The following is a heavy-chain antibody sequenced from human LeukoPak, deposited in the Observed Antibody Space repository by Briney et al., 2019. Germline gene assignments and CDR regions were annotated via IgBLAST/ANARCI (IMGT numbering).Heavy chain of an antibody. CDR1: GYTFTSYG. CDR3: ARSLTVVVAAARFDP. V-gene: IGHV1-18*01. CDR2: ISAYNGNT. Sequence: ASVKVSCKASGYTFTSYGISWVRQAPGQGLEWMGWISAYNGNTNYAQKLQGIVTMTTDTSTSTAYMELRSLRSDDTAVYYCARSLTVVVAAARFDPWGQGTLVTVSS. J-gene: IGHJ5*02. D-gene: IGHD2-15*01.